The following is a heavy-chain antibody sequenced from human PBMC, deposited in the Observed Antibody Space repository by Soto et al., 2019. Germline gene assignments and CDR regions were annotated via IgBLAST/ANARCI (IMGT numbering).Heavy chain of an antibody. V-gene: IGHV1-69*01. CDR3: ARLGHPGH. CDR1: GGSLRHSV. J-gene: IGHJ4*02. CDR2: VIPILGTA. Sequence: QVQLVQSGAEVKKPGSSVKVSCTASGGSLRHSVISWLRQAPAQRLEWMGGVIPILGTANYAQKFQGRVTMTADEATSTAYMDLSSLSPDDTAVYYCARLGHPGHWGPGTLVIVSS.